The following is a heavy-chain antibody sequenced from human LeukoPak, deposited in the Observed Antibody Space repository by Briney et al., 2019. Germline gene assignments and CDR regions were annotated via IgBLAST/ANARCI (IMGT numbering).Heavy chain of an antibody. Sequence: SVKVSCKASGDTFTTYTFNWVRQAPGQGPEWMGRIIPIFGTPNYALQYQGRVTIAADRSTSTVYFQLKCLEFADTAVDNCARMSDTSMGFDIWGQGTMVTVSS. J-gene: IGHJ3*02. D-gene: IGHD5-18*01. CDR2: IIPIFGTP. CDR1: GDTFTTYT. CDR3: ARMSDTSMGFDI. V-gene: IGHV1-69*08.